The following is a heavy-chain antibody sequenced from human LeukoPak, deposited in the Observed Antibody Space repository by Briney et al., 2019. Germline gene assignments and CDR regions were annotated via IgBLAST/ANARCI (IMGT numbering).Heavy chain of an antibody. V-gene: IGHV1-2*02. J-gene: IGHJ4*02. CDR3: ARIEGSAITF. CDR1: GYTFTGYY. CDR2: ISPKSGGT. Sequence: GASVKVSCKASGYTFTGYYMHWVRQAPGQGLEWMGYISPKSGGTKYAQIFQGRFTMTSDTSINTAYMELSRLRSDDTALYYCARIEGSAITFWGQGALITVSP. D-gene: IGHD3-16*01.